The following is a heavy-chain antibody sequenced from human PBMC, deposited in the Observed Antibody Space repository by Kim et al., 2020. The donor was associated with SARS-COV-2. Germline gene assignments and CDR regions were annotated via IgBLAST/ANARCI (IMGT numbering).Heavy chain of an antibody. D-gene: IGHD6-13*01. V-gene: IGHV4-31*02. Sequence: PKSRVTKSVDTSKNQFSLKLSSVTAADTAVYYCAREPTAAGKGSYYYYYGMDVWGQGTTVTVSS. CDR3: AREPTAAGKGSYYYYYGMDV. J-gene: IGHJ6*02.